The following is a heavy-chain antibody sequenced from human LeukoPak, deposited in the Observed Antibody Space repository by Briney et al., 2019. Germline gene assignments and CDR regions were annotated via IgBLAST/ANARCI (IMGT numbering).Heavy chain of an antibody. CDR2: IYYSGST. Sequence: SETLSLTCAVYGGSFSGYYWSWIRQPPGKGLEWIGYIYYSGSTNYNPSLKSRVTISVDTSKNQFSLKLSSVTAADTAVYYCATLRYCSGGSCFPKYFQHWGQGTLVTVSS. D-gene: IGHD2-15*01. CDR1: GGSFSGYY. J-gene: IGHJ1*01. CDR3: ATLRYCSGGSCFPKYFQH. V-gene: IGHV4-59*01.